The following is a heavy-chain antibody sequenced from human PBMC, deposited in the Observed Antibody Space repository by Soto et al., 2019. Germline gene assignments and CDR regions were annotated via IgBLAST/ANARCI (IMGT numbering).Heavy chain of an antibody. J-gene: IGHJ4*02. CDR3: ASPGSLGCSGGSSNCSARPHFFDY. CDR2: INPSGCST. Sequence: GXSXKVSFKASGYTXTSYYMDLVRQAPGQGLEWIGIINPSGCSTSYAQKFQGRVTMNRDTYTSTVYMELSSIISEDTAVYYCASPGSLGCSGGSSNCSARPHFFDYWGQGTLVTVS. CDR1: GYTXTSYY. D-gene: IGHD2-15*01. V-gene: IGHV1-46*01.